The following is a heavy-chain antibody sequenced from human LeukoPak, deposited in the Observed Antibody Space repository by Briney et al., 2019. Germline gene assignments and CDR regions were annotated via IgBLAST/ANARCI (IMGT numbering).Heavy chain of an antibody. CDR1: GFTFVDYG. D-gene: IGHD3-3*02. V-gene: IGHV3-20*04. J-gene: IGHJ4*02. Sequence: GGSLGLSCATSGFTFVDYGLSWVRRAPGKGLEWLCAINYNGAITDYADSVKGRFTISRDNAKNSLYLRMDSLRAEDTALYYCARDRLGPSFSVSHFDLWGQGTLVTVSS. CDR3: ARDRLGPSFSVSHFDL. CDR2: INYNGAIT.